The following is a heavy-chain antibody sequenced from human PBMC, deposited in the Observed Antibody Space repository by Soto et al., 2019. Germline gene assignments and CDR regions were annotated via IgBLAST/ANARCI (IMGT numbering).Heavy chain of an antibody. D-gene: IGHD2-8*01. CDR2: INPNSGGT. V-gene: IGHV1-2*04. Sequence: ASVKVSCKASGYTFAGYYMHWVRQAPGQGLEWMGWINPNSGGTNYAQKFQGWVTMTRDTSISTAYMELSRLRSDDTAVYYCARVMDYYYGMDVWGQGTTVTVSS. J-gene: IGHJ6*02. CDR3: ARVMDYYYGMDV. CDR1: GYTFAGYY.